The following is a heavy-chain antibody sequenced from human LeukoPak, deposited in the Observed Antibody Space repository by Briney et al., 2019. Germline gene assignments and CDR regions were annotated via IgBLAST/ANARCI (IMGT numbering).Heavy chain of an antibody. Sequence: ASVKVSCKASGYTFTSYDINWVRPATGQGLEWMGWMNPNSGNTGYAQKFQGRVTMTRNTSISTAYMELSSLRSEDTAVYYCAREEDSSSWYRRYYYGMDVWGQGTTVTVSS. CDR1: GYTFTSYD. V-gene: IGHV1-8*01. J-gene: IGHJ6*02. D-gene: IGHD6-13*01. CDR3: AREEDSSSWYRRYYYGMDV. CDR2: MNPNSGNT.